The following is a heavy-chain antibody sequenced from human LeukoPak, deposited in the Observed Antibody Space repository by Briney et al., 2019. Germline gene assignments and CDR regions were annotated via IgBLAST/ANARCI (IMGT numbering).Heavy chain of an antibody. CDR1: GYTFTDYY. CDR2: FNPNSGGT. CDR3: AGDRGVITSRWYYYGMDV. Sequence: GASVKVSCKASGYTFTDYYIHWVRQAPGQGLEWMGWFNPNSGGTNYAQKFQGRVTMTRDTSISTAYMELSRLRPDDTAVYYCAGDRGVITSRWYYYGMDVWGQGTTVTVSS. V-gene: IGHV1-2*02. D-gene: IGHD3-10*01. J-gene: IGHJ6*02.